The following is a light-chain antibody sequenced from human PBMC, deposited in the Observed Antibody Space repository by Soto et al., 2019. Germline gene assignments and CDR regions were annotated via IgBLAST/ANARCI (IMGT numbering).Light chain of an antibody. CDR3: QQYNSYSRS. V-gene: IGKV1-5*03. Sequence: DIQMTQSPSTLSASVGDRVTITCRASQSISSWLAWYQQKPGKAPKLLIYKSSNLESGVPSRFSGSGSGTEFTLTISILQPDDVANYYCQQYNSYSRSFGQGTKVEIK. CDR1: QSISSW. J-gene: IGKJ1*01. CDR2: KSS.